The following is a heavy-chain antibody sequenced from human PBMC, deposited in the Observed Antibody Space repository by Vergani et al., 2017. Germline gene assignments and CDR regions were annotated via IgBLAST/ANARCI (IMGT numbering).Heavy chain of an antibody. V-gene: IGHV3-48*03. CDR2: ISSSGSTR. CDR1: GFPFSSYE. D-gene: IGHD6-19*01. J-gene: IGHJ3*02. Sequence: TDSGFPFSSYEMNWVRPDPGKGLESVPSISSSGSTRYYADSVKGRPTISRDNAKNSLYLQMNSLRAEATAVYYCAGDVGSWLVRGTSFDIWGQGTMVTVSS. CDR3: AGDVGSWLVRGTSFDI.